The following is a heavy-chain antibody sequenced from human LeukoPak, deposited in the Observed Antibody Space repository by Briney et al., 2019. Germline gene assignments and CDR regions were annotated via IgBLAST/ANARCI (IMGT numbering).Heavy chain of an antibody. Sequence: SVKVSCKASGGTFSSYAISWVRQAPGQGLEWMGGIIPIFGTANYAQKFQGRVTITADESTSTAYMELSSLRSEDTAVYYCARDRVDCSGGSCYSDYWGQGTLVTVSS. CDR3: ARDRVDCSGGSCYSDY. J-gene: IGHJ4*02. CDR2: IIPIFGTA. V-gene: IGHV1-69*13. CDR1: GGTFSSYA. D-gene: IGHD2-15*01.